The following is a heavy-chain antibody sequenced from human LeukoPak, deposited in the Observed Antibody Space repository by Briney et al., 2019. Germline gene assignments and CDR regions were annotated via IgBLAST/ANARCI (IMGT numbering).Heavy chain of an antibody. J-gene: IGHJ4*02. V-gene: IGHV3-33*01. CDR1: GFPLSHHG. Sequence: PGGSLRLSCIASGFPLSHHGMHWVRQPPGKGLEWVAVVRCDGGDKYYADSVKGRFTVSRDNSNNALDLQMNTLTVEDTAVYYCARALSSAGGSYYFDSGPQGPVVPVPT. CDR3: ARALSSAGGSYYFDS. CDR2: VRCDGGDK. D-gene: IGHD4-23*01.